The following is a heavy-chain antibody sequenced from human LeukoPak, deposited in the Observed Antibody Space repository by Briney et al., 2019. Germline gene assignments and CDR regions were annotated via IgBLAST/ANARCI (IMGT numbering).Heavy chain of an antibody. V-gene: IGHV3-21*01. CDR2: ISSSSSYI. Sequence: GGSLRLSCAASGFTFSSYSMNWVRQAPGKGLEWVSSISSSSSYIYYADSVKGRFTISRDNAKNSLYLQINSLRVEDTAVYYCARETPRRGETRDGYRWGQGTVVTVSS. CDR1: GFTFSSYS. D-gene: IGHD5-24*01. J-gene: IGHJ4*02. CDR3: ARETPRRGETRDGYR.